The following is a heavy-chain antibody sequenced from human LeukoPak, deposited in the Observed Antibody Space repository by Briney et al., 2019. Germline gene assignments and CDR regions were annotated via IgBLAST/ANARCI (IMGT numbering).Heavy chain of an antibody. D-gene: IGHD3-22*01. V-gene: IGHV3-23*01. Sequence: SGGTLRLSCAASGFTLNSYGMNWIRQAPGKGLEWVSTISGWGGSTYYADSVKGRFTISRDSSENTLFLQMNSLRAEDTAVYYCAKGDTVLITRYYFMDVWGKGTTVTISS. CDR2: ISGWGGST. J-gene: IGHJ6*03. CDR3: AKGDTVLITRYYFMDV. CDR1: GFTLNSYG.